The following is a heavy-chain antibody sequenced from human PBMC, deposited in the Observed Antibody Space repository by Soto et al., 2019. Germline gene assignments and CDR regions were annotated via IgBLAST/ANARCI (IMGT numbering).Heavy chain of an antibody. J-gene: IGHJ6*02. Sequence: ASVKVSCKASGYTFTSYDINWVRQATGQGLEWMGWMNPNSGNTGYAQKFQGRVTMTRNTSISTAYMELSSLRSEDTAVYYCARGVGGSYYRHSNYYYYGMDVWGQGTTVTVSS. CDR3: ARGVGGSYYRHSNYYYYGMDV. CDR2: MNPNSGNT. D-gene: IGHD1-26*01. CDR1: GYTFTSYD. V-gene: IGHV1-8*01.